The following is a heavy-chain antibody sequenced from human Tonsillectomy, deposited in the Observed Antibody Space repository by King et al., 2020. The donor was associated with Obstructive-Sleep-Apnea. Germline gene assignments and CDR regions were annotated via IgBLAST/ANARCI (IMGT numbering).Heavy chain of an antibody. CDR3: ARHERDDSSGYYYLYYFDY. Sequence: VQLQESGPGLVKPSETLSLTCTVSGGSISSYYWSWIRQPPGKGLEGIGDIYYSGSTNYHPSLKSRVTISVDTSKNQFSLKLSSVSAAHTAVYYCARHERDDSSGYYYLYYFDYWGQGTLVTVSS. D-gene: IGHD3-22*01. CDR1: GGSISSYY. J-gene: IGHJ4*02. V-gene: IGHV4-59*08. CDR2: IYYSGST.